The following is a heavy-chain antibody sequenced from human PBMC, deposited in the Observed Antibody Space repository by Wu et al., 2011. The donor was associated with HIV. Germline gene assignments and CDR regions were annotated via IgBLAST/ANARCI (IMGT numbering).Heavy chain of an antibody. CDR3: ARDVLRYFDWFLGVEYYFDY. CDR1: GGTFDKFA. Sequence: QVQLVQSGSEVKKPESSVEVSCKTSGGTFDKFAISWLRQAPGHGLEWMGRIIPALHATIYAPKFQGRVSITANESTATAYVELRSLRSDDTAVYYCARDVLRYFDWFLGVEYYFDYWGQGTLVTVSS. D-gene: IGHD3-9*01. CDR2: IIPALHAT. J-gene: IGHJ4*02. V-gene: IGHV1-69*11.